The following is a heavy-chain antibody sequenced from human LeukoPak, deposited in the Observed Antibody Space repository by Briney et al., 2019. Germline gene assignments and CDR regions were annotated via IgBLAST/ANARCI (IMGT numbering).Heavy chain of an antibody. CDR2: MNPNSGNT. V-gene: IGHV1-8*02. D-gene: IGHD6-13*01. J-gene: IGHJ4*02. CDR1: GYTFTSYG. Sequence: GASVKVSCKASGYTFTSYGISWVRQAPGQGLEWMGWMNPNSGNTGYAQKFQGRVTMTRNTSISTAYMELSSLRSEDTAVYYCARAPGYSSSWYSFADYYYFDYWGQGTLVTVSS. CDR3: ARAPGYSSSWYSFADYYYFDY.